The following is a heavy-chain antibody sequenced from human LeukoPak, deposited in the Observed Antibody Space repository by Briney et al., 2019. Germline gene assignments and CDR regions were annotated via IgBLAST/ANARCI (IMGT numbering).Heavy chain of an antibody. D-gene: IGHD3-16*01. J-gene: IGHJ4*02. V-gene: IGHV3-23*01. CDR1: GFTFSIYA. Sequence: QAGGSLRLSCVASGFTFSIYAMSWVRQAPGKGLEWVSAMSAGGTSTYYADSVKGRFTISRDNSKNTLYLHMNSLRAEDTAVYYCAKMRGIVITFGGVIFDSWGQGTLATVSS. CDR2: MSAGGTST. CDR3: AKMRGIVITFGGVIFDS.